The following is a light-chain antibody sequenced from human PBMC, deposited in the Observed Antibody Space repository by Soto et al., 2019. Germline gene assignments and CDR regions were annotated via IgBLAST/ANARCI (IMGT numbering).Light chain of an antibody. CDR1: QYIGSN. Sequence: EIVMTQSPATLSVSPGERATRSCRASQYIGSNLVWYQQKPGQAPRLLIYGASTRATGLPARFSGSGSGTEFTLTINSLQSEDFAVYYCEQYNNWPITFGQGTRLEIK. CDR2: GAS. CDR3: EQYNNWPIT. V-gene: IGKV3-15*01. J-gene: IGKJ5*01.